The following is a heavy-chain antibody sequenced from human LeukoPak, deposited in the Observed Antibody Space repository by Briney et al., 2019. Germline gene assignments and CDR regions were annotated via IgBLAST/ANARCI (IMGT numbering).Heavy chain of an antibody. Sequence: GGSLRLSCAASGFTVSSSFMSWVRQAPGEGLEWVAVFYSGGSTYYADSVKGRFNISRDNSKNTLYLQMNSLRTEDTAVYYCAKDGVGYSFEYWGQGTLVTVST. J-gene: IGHJ4*02. D-gene: IGHD3-3*01. CDR1: GFTVSSSF. CDR3: AKDGVGYSFEY. CDR2: FYSGGST. V-gene: IGHV3-53*01.